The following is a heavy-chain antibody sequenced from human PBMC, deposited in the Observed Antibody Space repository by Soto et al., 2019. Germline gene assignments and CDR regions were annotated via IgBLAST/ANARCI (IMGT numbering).Heavy chain of an antibody. CDR1: GFTFSSYG. D-gene: IGHD3-3*01. CDR3: AKGMYDFWSGPLAY. V-gene: IGHV3-30*18. J-gene: IGHJ4*02. CDR2: ISYDGSNK. Sequence: PGGSLRLSCAASGFTFSSYGMHWVRQAPGKGLEWVAVISYDGSNKYYADSVKGRFTISRDNSKNTLYLQLNSLRPEDTAVYYCAKGMYDFWSGPLAYWGQGTLVTVSS.